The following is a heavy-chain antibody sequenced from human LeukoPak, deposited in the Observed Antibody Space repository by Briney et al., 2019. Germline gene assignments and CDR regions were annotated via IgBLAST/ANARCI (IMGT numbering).Heavy chain of an antibody. CDR2: ISYDGSNK. CDR1: GFTFSSYG. V-gene: IGHV3-30*18. D-gene: IGHD6-13*01. J-gene: IGHJ5*02. Sequence: GRSLRLSCAASGFTFSSYGMHWVRQAPGKGLEWVAVISYDGSNKYYADSVKGRFTISRDNSKNTLYLQMNSLRAGDTAVYYCVKGVKYSSSWYVWFDPWGQGTLVTVSS. CDR3: VKGVKYSSSWYVWFDP.